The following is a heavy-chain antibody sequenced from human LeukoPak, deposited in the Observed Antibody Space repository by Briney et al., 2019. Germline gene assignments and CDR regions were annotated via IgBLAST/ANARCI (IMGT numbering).Heavy chain of an antibody. Sequence: PGGSLRLSCAASGFTFSSYAMSWVRQAPGKGLEWVSAISGSGGSTYYADSVKGRFTISRDNSKNTLYLQMNSLRAEDTAVYYCAKDSHRSYYDIQTGSDYWGQGTLVTVSS. CDR2: ISGSGGST. CDR3: AKDSHRSYYDIQTGSDY. V-gene: IGHV3-23*01. CDR1: GFTFSSYA. J-gene: IGHJ4*02. D-gene: IGHD3-9*01.